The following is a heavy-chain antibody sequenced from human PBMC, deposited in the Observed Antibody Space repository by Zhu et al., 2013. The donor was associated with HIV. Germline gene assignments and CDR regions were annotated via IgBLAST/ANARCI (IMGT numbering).Heavy chain of an antibody. CDR2: IVVGSGNT. Sequence: QMQLVQSGPEVKKPGTSVKVSCKASGFTFTSSAVQWVRQARGQRLEWIGWIVVGSGNTNYAQKFQERVTITRDMSTSTAYMELSSLRSEDTAVYYCARSRITMIVVVMTDAFDIWGQGQCHRLF. CDR3: ARSRITMIVVVMTDAFDI. CDR1: GFTFTSSA. D-gene: IGHD3-22*01. J-gene: IGHJ3*02. V-gene: IGHV1-58*01.